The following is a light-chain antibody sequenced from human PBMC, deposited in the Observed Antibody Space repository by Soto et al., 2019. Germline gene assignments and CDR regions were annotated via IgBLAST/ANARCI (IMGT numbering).Light chain of an antibody. CDR1: QSVSSSY. Sequence: EIVLTQSPGTLSLSPGERATLACRTSQSVSSSYLAWYQQKPGQAPRLLIYGASSRATGIPDRFSGSGSGTDFTLTISRLEREDFAVYYCQQYGSSRTFGQGTKVEI. CDR3: QQYGSSRT. CDR2: GAS. J-gene: IGKJ1*01. V-gene: IGKV3-20*01.